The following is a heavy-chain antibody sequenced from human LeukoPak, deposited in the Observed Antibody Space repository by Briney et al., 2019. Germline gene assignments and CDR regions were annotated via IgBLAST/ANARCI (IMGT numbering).Heavy chain of an antibody. J-gene: IGHJ4*02. Sequence: SETLSLTCAVYGGSFSGYYWSWIRQPPGKGPEWIGEINHSGSTNYNPSLKSRVTISVDTSKNQFSLKLSSVTAADAAVYYCARGPIRIAARIHFDYWGQGTLVTVSS. V-gene: IGHV4-34*01. D-gene: IGHD6-6*01. CDR2: INHSGST. CDR3: ARGPIRIAARIHFDY. CDR1: GGSFSGYY.